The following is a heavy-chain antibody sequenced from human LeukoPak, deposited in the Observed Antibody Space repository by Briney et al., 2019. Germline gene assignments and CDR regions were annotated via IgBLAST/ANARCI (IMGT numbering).Heavy chain of an antibody. CDR1: GFTFSNYA. Sequence: GGSLRLSCTASGFTFSNYAMSWVRQAPGKGLQWVSDIRAGGDTTHYADSVKGRFTISRDNSKNTLYLQMNSLRAEDTAVYYCAKNFASAWNYYMDVWGKGTTVTVSS. J-gene: IGHJ6*03. D-gene: IGHD6-19*01. CDR2: IRAGGDTT. V-gene: IGHV3-23*01. CDR3: AKNFASAWNYYMDV.